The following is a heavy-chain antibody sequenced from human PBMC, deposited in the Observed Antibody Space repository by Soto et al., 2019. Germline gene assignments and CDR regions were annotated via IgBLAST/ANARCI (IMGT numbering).Heavy chain of an antibody. CDR1: GFTFNSYG. CDR3: AKAGEALVIPAAVDY. V-gene: IGHV3-30*18. J-gene: IGHJ4*02. D-gene: IGHD2-2*01. Sequence: QVQLVESGGGVVQPGRSLRLSCAASGFTFNSYGMHWVRQAPGKGLEWVAVVSYDGINTYYADSVKGRFTISRDNSKNTLFLQMNSLRAEDTAVYYCAKAGEALVIPAAVDYWVQGTLVTVSS. CDR2: VSYDGINT.